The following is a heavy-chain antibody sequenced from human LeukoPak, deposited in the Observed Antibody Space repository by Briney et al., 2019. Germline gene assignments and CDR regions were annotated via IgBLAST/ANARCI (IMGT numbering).Heavy chain of an antibody. CDR1: GFTFSNAW. J-gene: IGHJ4*02. D-gene: IGHD4-17*01. Sequence: MTGGSLRLSCAASGFTFSNAWMVWVRQAPGKGLEWVGRIKSKSDGGTTDYAAPVKGRFSISRDDSKNTLYLEMNSLKSEDTAVYYCATDYGRVPAALDYWGQGTLVTVSS. CDR3: ATDYGRVPAALDY. CDR2: IKSKSDGGTT. V-gene: IGHV3-15*05.